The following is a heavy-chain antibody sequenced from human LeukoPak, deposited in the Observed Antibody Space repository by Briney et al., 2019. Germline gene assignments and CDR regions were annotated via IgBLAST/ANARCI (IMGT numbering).Heavy chain of an antibody. D-gene: IGHD1-7*01. CDR3: AKRRGLELLYYYYMDV. Sequence: PGGSLRLSCAASGFTFSSYGMSWVRQAPGKGLEWVSAISAGGGSTYYADSVKGRFTISRDNSKNTLYLQMNSLRAEDTAVYYCAKRRGLELLYYYYMDVWGKGTTVTVSS. CDR2: ISAGGGST. V-gene: IGHV3-23*01. CDR1: GFTFSSYG. J-gene: IGHJ6*03.